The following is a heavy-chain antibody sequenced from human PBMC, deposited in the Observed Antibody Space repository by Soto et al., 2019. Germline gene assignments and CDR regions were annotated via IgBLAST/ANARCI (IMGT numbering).Heavy chain of an antibody. CDR2: IYYSGST. J-gene: IGHJ3*02. CDR3: PRHSVPTYGHGGFDS. Sequence: SETLSLTCTVSGGSISSSSYYWGWIRQPPGKGLEWIGSIYYSGSTYYNPSLKSGVTISVDTSKNQFSLKLSSVTAADPAVYYCPRHSVPTYGHGGFDSWGQGTRVTVSS. CDR1: GGSISSSSYY. V-gene: IGHV4-39*01. D-gene: IGHD2-15*01.